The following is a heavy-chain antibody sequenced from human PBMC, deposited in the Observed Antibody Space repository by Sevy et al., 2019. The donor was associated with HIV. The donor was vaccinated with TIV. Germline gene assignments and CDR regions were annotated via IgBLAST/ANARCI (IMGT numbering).Heavy chain of an antibody. CDR2: IDYNGNT. D-gene: IGHD6-25*01. Sequence: WETLSLTCTVSGGSITSLYWGWILQPPGKELEWIANIDYNGNTNYNPSLKSRVTISLDTSKNQFSLRLSYVTAADTAIYYCEGENAWGRGYAWGQGTLVTVSS. V-gene: IGHV4-59*08. CDR1: GGSITSLY. J-gene: IGHJ5*02. CDR3: EGENAWGRGYA.